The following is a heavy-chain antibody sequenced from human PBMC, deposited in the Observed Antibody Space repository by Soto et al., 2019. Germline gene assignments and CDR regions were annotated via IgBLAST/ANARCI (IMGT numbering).Heavy chain of an antibody. CDR2: IKSKTDGGTT. V-gene: IGHV3-15*07. CDR3: TTANILTGYRPFYYYYGMDV. D-gene: IGHD3-9*01. Sequence: GGSLRLSCAASGFTFSNAWMNWVRQAPGKGLEWVGRIKSKTDGGTTDYAAPVKGRFTISRDDSKNTLYLQMNSLKTEDTAVYYCTTANILTGYRPFYYYYGMDVWGQGTTVTVSS. J-gene: IGHJ6*02. CDR1: GFTFSNAW.